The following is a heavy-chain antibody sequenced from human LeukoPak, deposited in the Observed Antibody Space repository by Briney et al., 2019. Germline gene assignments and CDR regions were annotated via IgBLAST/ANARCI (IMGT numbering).Heavy chain of an antibody. D-gene: IGHD3-22*01. J-gene: IGHJ4*02. CDR1: GGSISSSTYY. CDR3: ARNYDSSGHYYAGFEY. Sequence: PSETLSLTCTVSGGSISSSTYYWGWIRQPPGKGLEWLGSIYYSGSTYYNPSLESRVTISVDTSKNQFSLKLSSVTAADTAVYYCARNYDSSGHYYAGFEYWGPGTLVTVSS. CDR2: IYYSGST. V-gene: IGHV4-39*07.